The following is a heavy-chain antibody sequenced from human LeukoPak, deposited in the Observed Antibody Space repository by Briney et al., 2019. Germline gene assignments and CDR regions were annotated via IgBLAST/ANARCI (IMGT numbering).Heavy chain of an antibody. J-gene: IGHJ6*03. D-gene: IGHD6-6*01. CDR3: ARGSSGPLDYYYYYMDV. CDR2: ISAYNGNT. V-gene: IGHV1-18*01. Sequence: ASVKVSCKASGYTFTSYGISWVRQAPGQGLEWMGWISAYNGNTNYAQKLQGRVTMTTDTSTSTAYMELSSLRSEDTAVYYCARGSSGPLDYYYYYMDVWGKGTTVTVSS. CDR1: GYTFTSYG.